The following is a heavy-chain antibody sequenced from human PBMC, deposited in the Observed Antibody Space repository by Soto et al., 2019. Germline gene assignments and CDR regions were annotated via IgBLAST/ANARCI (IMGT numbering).Heavy chain of an antibody. CDR3: ARGRTRWLRDFDY. Sequence: QVQLQQWGAGLLKPSETLSLTSAVYGGSFSGYYWTWILQPPGMGLEWLGESNHSGSTNYNPSLKSPITISVDTSKNQLSLELSSVTAADTAVYYCARGRTRWLRDFDYWGQGTLVTVSS. J-gene: IGHJ4*02. CDR1: GGSFSGYY. D-gene: IGHD5-12*01. CDR2: SNHSGST. V-gene: IGHV4-34*01.